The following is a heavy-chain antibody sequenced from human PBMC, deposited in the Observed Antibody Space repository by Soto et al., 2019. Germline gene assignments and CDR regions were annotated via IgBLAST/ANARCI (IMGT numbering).Heavy chain of an antibody. CDR1: GGSFSGYY. CDR2: INHSGST. CDR3: ARLGAAAGDY. D-gene: IGHD6-13*01. V-gene: IGHV4-34*01. J-gene: IGHJ4*02. Sequence: QVQLQQWGAGLLKPSETLSLTCAVYGGSFSGYYWSWIRQPPGKGLEWIGEINHSGSTNYNPSLKSRVTISVDTSKNQFSLKLSFVTAADTGVYYCARLGAAAGDYWGQGTLVTVSS.